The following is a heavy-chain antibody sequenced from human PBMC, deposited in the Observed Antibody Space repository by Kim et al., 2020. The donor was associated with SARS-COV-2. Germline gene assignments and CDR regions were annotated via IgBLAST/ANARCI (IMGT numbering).Heavy chain of an antibody. V-gene: IGHV3-23*01. D-gene: IGHD4-4*01. CDR3: AKVVGDYSNYVGWFDP. J-gene: IGHJ5*02. CDR1: GFTFSSYA. CDR2: ISGSGGST. Sequence: GGSLRLSCAASGFTFSSYAMSWVRQAPGKGLEWVSAISGSGGSTYYADSVKGRFTISRDNSKNTLYLQMNSLRAEDTAVYYCAKVVGDYSNYVGWFDPWGKGTLVPVPS.